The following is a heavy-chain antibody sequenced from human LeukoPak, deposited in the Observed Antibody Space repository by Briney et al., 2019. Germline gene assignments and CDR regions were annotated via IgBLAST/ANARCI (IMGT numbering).Heavy chain of an antibody. CDR3: ARDLSSTGYCSSTSCRLTPYYYYYYMDV. CDR2: INPSGGST. Sequence: ASVKVSCKASGYTFTSYYMHWVRQAPGQGLEWMGIINPSGGSTSYAQKFQGRVTMTRDTSTSTVYMELSSLRSEDTAVYYCARDLSSTGYCSSTSCRLTPYYYYYYMDVWGKGTTVTVSS. D-gene: IGHD2-2*03. J-gene: IGHJ6*03. V-gene: IGHV1-46*01. CDR1: GYTFTSYY.